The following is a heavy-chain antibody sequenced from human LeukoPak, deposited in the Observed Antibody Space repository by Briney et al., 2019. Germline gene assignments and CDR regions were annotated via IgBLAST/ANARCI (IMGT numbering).Heavy chain of an antibody. J-gene: IGHJ4*02. CDR2: ISGSGGST. CDR3: AKEDDSSGYYLDY. D-gene: IGHD3-22*01. Sequence: PGGSLRLSCAASGFTVSNNYMSWVRQAPGKGLEWVSAISGSGGSTYYADSVKGRFTISRDNSKNTLYLQMNSLRAEDTAVYYCAKEDDSSGYYLDYWGQGTLVTVSS. V-gene: IGHV3-23*01. CDR1: GFTVSNNY.